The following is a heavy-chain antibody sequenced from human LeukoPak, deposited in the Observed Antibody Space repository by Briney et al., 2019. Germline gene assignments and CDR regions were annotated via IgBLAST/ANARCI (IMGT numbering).Heavy chain of an antibody. D-gene: IGHD3-10*01. J-gene: IGHJ2*01. CDR1: GGTFSSYA. Sequence: GASVKVSCKASGGTFSSYAISWVRQAPGQGLEWMGGIIPIFGTANYAQKFQGRVTITTDESTSTAYMELSSLRSEDTAVYYCARDRRSITMVRGVTHWYFDLWGRGTLVTVSS. CDR3: ARDRRSITMVRGVTHWYFDL. CDR2: IIPIFGTA. V-gene: IGHV1-69*05.